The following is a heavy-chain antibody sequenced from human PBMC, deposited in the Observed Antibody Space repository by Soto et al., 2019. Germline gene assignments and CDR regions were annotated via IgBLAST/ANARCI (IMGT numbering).Heavy chain of an antibody. CDR1: GFTFSSYA. CDR3: AKDTTVSPGGSGWYYFDY. Sequence: GGSLRLSCAASGFTFSSYAMSWVRQAPGKGLEWVSAISGSGGSTYYADSVKGRFTISRDNSKNTLYLQMNSLRAEDTAVYYCAKDTTVSPGGSGWYYFDYWGQGTLVTVSS. V-gene: IGHV3-23*01. D-gene: IGHD6-19*01. CDR2: ISGSGGST. J-gene: IGHJ4*02.